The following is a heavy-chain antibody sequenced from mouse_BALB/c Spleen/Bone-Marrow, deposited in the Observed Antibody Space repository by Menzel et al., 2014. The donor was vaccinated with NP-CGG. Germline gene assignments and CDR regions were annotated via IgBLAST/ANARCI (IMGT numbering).Heavy chain of an antibody. CDR1: GYAFTNYL. CDR3: ARFTRDY. J-gene: IGHJ2*01. Sequence: QVQLKESGDELVRPGTSVKVSCKASGYAFTNYLIEWFKQRPGQGLEWIGRINPGIGGTTYNAKFKGKATLTADKPSTTAYMQLSSLTSDDSAVYFCARFTRDYWGQGTTLTVSS. V-gene: IGHV1-54*01. CDR2: INPGIGGT.